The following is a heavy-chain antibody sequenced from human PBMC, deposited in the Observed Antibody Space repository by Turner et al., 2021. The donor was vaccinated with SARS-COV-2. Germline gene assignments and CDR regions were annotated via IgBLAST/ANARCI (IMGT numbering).Heavy chain of an antibody. Sequence: QLQLPESGPVLVKPSETLSLTFAFSGVSISPTNHYLGWIRQPPGKGLEWIGSRSYNGRTFYTPSIKSRVTLSMDTSKNHFSLKGTSVTAADTAVYYCARQGGVDYWGQGTLVTVSS. CDR3: ARQGGVDY. CDR1: GVSISPTNHY. J-gene: IGHJ4*02. V-gene: IGHV4-39*01. CDR2: RSYNGRT.